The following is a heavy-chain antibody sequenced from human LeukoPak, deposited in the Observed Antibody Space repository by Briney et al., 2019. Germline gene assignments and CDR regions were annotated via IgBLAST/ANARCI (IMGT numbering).Heavy chain of an antibody. Sequence: SETLSLTCTVSGGSISSYYWSWIRQPPGKGLEWIGYIYYSGSTNYNPSLKSRVTISVDTSKNQFSLKLSSVTAADTAVYYCAREVTNYDFWSGSRPGCFDPWGQGTLVTVSS. CDR3: AREVTNYDFWSGSRPGCFDP. V-gene: IGHV4-59*01. J-gene: IGHJ5*02. D-gene: IGHD3-3*01. CDR2: IYYSGST. CDR1: GGSISSYY.